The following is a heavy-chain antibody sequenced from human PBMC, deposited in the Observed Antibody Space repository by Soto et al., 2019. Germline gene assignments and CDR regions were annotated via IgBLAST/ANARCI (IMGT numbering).Heavy chain of an antibody. Sequence: QVQLQESGPGLVKPSQTLSLTCTVSGGSISSGGYYWSWIRQHPGKGLEWIGYIYYSGRTYYNPSLKSRVTISVDTSKNQFSLKLSSVTAADTAAYYCARAGHSSSSEGAYWFDPWGQGTLVTVSS. CDR1: GGSISSGGYY. V-gene: IGHV4-31*03. D-gene: IGHD6-6*01. J-gene: IGHJ5*02. CDR3: ARAGHSSSSEGAYWFDP. CDR2: IYYSGRT.